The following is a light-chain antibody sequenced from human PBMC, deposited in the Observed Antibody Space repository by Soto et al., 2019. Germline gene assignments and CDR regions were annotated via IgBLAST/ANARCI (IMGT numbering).Light chain of an antibody. CDR3: CSYAGSSPVAV. V-gene: IGLV2-23*01. J-gene: IGLJ2*01. CDR2: EGS. Sequence: QSALTQPASVSGSPGQSITISCTGTSSDVGSYNLVSWYQQHPGKAPKLMIYEGSKRPSGVSNRFSGSKSGNTASLTISGLQAEDEADYYCCSYAGSSPVAVFGGGTKLTVL. CDR1: SSDVGSYNL.